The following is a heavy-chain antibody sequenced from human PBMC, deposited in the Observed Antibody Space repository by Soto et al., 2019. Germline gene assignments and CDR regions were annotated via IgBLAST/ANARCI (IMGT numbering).Heavy chain of an antibody. Sequence: GVSLRLCCAASGFTFSSHWMHWVRRAPGKGLVWVSRINTDGSTTNYADYVKGRFTVSRDNAKNTLYLQMNSLRAEDTAVYYCASSLLRPLDLNYWGQGTLVTVSS. CDR3: ASSLLRPLDLNY. V-gene: IGHV3-74*01. CDR2: INTDGSTT. D-gene: IGHD2-21*02. CDR1: GFTFSSHW. J-gene: IGHJ4*02.